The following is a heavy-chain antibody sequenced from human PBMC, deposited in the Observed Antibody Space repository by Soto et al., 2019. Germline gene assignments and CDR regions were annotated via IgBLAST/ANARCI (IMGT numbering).Heavy chain of an antibody. J-gene: IGHJ6*02. CDR1: GYSFTTYG. CDR3: ARDRTGYDFWSGYYPAYGMDV. Sequence: ASVKVSCKTSGYSFTTYGLSWVRQAPGRGLEWVGWISGYNGNTNYAQKFQGTVILTTDTPTTTAYMELKSLRSDDTAVYYCARDRTGYDFWSGYYPAYGMDVWGQGTTVTV. CDR2: ISGYNGNT. D-gene: IGHD3-3*01. V-gene: IGHV1-18*01.